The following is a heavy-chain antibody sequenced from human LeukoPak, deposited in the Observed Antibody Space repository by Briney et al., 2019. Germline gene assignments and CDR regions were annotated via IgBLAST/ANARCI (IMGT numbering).Heavy chain of an antibody. CDR1: GYTFTSYD. CDR2: MNPNSGNT. V-gene: IGHV1-8*01. D-gene: IGHD3-10*01. Sequence: ASVKVSCKASGYTFTSYDINWVRQATGQGFEWMGWMNPNSGNTGYAQKFQGRVTMTRNTSISTAYMELSSLRSEDTAVYYCARRIHSLWFGELSVFYYYYMDVWGKGTTVTVSS. CDR3: ARRIHSLWFGELSVFYYYYMDV. J-gene: IGHJ6*03.